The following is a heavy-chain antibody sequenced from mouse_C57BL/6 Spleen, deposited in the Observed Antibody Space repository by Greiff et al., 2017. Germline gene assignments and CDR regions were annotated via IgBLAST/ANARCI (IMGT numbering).Heavy chain of an antibody. CDR2: IYPGDGDT. Sequence: VQLQQSGPELVKPGASVKISCKASGYAFSSSWMNWVKQRPGKGLEWIGRIYPGDGDTNYNGKFKGKATLTADKSSSTAYMQLSSLTSEDSAVYFCATSYSNYGFWFAYWGQGTLVTVSA. CDR1: GYAFSSSW. CDR3: ATSYSNYGFWFAY. J-gene: IGHJ3*01. V-gene: IGHV1-82*01. D-gene: IGHD2-5*01.